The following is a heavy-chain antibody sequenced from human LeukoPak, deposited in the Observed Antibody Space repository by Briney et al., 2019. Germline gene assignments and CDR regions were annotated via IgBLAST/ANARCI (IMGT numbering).Heavy chain of an antibody. Sequence: PSETLSLTCTVSGGSISSSSYYWGWIRQPPGKGLEWIGSIYYSGSTYYNPSLKSRVTISVDTSKNQFFLKLSSVTAADTAVYYCATALYQLLHWGQGTLVTVSS. CDR1: GGSISSSSYY. D-gene: IGHD2-2*01. CDR2: IYYSGST. J-gene: IGHJ4*02. CDR3: ATALYQLLH. V-gene: IGHV4-39*01.